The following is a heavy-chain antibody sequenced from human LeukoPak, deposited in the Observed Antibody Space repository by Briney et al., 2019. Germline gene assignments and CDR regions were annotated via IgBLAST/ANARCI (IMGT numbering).Heavy chain of an antibody. CDR3: AKERIGGSLDY. D-gene: IGHD3-10*01. CDR1: GFSFQDYT. CDR2: ISWSGGTT. V-gene: IGHV3-43*01. J-gene: IGHJ4*02. Sequence: GGSLRLSCAASGFSFQDYTMHWVRQPPGKGLEWVSQISWSGGTTYYAGSVKGRFTISRDNSRNSLYLQMNSLRTEDTALYYCAKERIGGSLDYWGQGTLLTVSS.